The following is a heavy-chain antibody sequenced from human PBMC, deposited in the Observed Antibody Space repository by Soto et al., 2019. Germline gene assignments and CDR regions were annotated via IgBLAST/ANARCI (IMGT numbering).Heavy chain of an antibody. J-gene: IGHJ6*02. CDR3: ARGCSGGSCYDYYYYGMDV. Sequence: ASVNVSCKASGYTFTSYDINWVRQATGQGLEWMGWMNPNSGNTGYAQKFQGRVTMTRNTSISTAYMELSSLRSEDTAVYYCARGCSGGSCYDYYYYGMDVWGQGTTVTVSS. V-gene: IGHV1-8*01. CDR2: MNPNSGNT. D-gene: IGHD2-15*01. CDR1: GYTFTSYD.